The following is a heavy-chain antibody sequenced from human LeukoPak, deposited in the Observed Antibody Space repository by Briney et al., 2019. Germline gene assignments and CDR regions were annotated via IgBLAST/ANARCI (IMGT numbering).Heavy chain of an antibody. Sequence: SETLSLTCAVYGGSFSGYYWSWIRQPPGKGLEWIGEINHSGSTNYNPSLKSRVTRSVDTSKNQFSLKLSSVTAADTAVYYCARGSSWSNADGMDVWGQGTTVTVSS. J-gene: IGHJ6*02. CDR3: ARGSSWSNADGMDV. D-gene: IGHD6-13*01. CDR1: GGSFSGYY. CDR2: INHSGST. V-gene: IGHV4-34*01.